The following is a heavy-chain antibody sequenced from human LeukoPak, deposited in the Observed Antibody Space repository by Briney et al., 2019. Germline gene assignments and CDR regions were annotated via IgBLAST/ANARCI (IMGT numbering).Heavy chain of an antibody. J-gene: IGHJ4*02. Sequence: GASVKVSCKASGYTFTSYAMHWVRQAPGQRLEWMGWSNAGNGNTKYSQEFQGRVTITRDTSASTAYMELSSLRSEEMAVYYCARAYNYYDSSGYYLGYYFDYWGQGTLVTVSS. CDR1: GYTFTSYA. CDR3: ARAYNYYDSSGYYLGYYFDY. CDR2: SNAGNGNT. D-gene: IGHD3-22*01. V-gene: IGHV1-3*02.